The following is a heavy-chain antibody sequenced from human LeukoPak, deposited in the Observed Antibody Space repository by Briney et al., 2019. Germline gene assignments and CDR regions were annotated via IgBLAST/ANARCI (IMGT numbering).Heavy chain of an antibody. Sequence: ASVKVSCKASGYTFTGYYMHWVRQAPGQGLEWTGWINPNSGGTNYAQKFQGRVTMTRDTSISTASMELSGLRSDDTAVYYCARPEDTAMVNWCQGTLVTVSS. J-gene: IGHJ4*02. CDR3: ARPEDTAMVN. CDR1: GYTFTGYY. V-gene: IGHV1-2*02. CDR2: INPNSGGT. D-gene: IGHD5-18*01.